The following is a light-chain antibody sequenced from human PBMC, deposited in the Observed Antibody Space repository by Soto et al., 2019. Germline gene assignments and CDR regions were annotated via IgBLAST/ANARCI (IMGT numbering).Light chain of an antibody. CDR1: QSISSY. Sequence: DIQMSQSPSSLSASVGDRVTITCRASQSISSYLNWYQQKPGKAPKLLIYAASSLQSGVPSRFSGSGSGTDFTLTISILQPEDFATYYCQQSYSTPITFGQGTRLE. CDR3: QQSYSTPIT. V-gene: IGKV1-39*01. CDR2: AAS. J-gene: IGKJ5*01.